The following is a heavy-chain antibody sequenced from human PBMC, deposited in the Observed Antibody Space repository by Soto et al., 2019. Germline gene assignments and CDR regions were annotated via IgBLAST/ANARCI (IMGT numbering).Heavy chain of an antibody. D-gene: IGHD6-6*01. CDR1: GSTFTGHY. J-gene: IGHJ4*02. V-gene: IGHV1-2*02. CDR3: AREVGKVGYSSSSCDY. Sequence: QVQLVQSGAEVKKPGASVKVSCKASGSTFTGHYMYWVRQAPGQGLEWMGCINPDNGGTSYAQKFQGRVTMTTDTTINTAYMELSRLRSDDTAVYYGAREVGKVGYSSSSCDYWGQGSLVTVST. CDR2: INPDNGGT.